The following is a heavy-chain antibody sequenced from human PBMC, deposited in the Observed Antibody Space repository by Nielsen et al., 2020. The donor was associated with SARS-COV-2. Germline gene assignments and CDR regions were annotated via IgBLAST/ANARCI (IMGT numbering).Heavy chain of an antibody. CDR2: IDPSDSYT. CDR3: ATGYSSSWYWILAFDI. J-gene: IGHJ3*02. CDR1: GYSFTSYW. Sequence: GGSLRLSCKGSGYSFTSYWISWVRQMPGKGLEWMGRIDPSDSYTNYSPSFQGHVTISADKSISTAYLQWSSLKASDTAMYYCATGYSSSWYWILAFDIWGQGTMVTVSS. V-gene: IGHV5-10-1*01. D-gene: IGHD6-13*01.